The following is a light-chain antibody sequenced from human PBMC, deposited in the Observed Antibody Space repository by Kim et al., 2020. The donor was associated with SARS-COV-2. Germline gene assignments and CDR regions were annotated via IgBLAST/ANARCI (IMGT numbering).Light chain of an antibody. CDR2: LAS. CDR1: ENIDTY. V-gene: IGKV1-5*03. CDR3: QHYSRFPYT. Sequence: SASLGDRVTITCRASENIDTYLAWYQQKPGRVPRLLIYLASNLENGVPSRFSGTGSGTEFSLSITSLQSDDFATYYCQHYSRFPYTFGQGTKLEI. J-gene: IGKJ2*01.